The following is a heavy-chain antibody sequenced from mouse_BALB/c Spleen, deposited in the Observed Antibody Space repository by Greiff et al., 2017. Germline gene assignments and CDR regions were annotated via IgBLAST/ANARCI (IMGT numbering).Heavy chain of an antibody. CDR2: IYPGNSDT. CDR3: TGYYDSAY. J-gene: IGHJ3*01. CDR1: GYTFTSYW. Sequence: VQLQQSGTVLARPGASVKMSCKASGYTFTSYWMHWVKQRPGQGLEWIGAIYPGNSDTSSNQKFKGKAKLTAVTSTSTAYMELSSLTNEDSAVYYSTGYYDSAYWGQGTLVTVSA. D-gene: IGHD2-4*01. V-gene: IGHV1-5*01.